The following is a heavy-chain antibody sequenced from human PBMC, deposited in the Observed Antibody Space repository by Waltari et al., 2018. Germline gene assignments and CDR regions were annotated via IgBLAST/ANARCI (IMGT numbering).Heavy chain of an antibody. V-gene: IGHV1-3*01. Sequence: QVQLVQSGAEVKKPGASVKVSCKASGYTFTSYAMHWVRQAPGQRLEWMGWINAGNGNTKYSQKFQGRVTITRDTSASTAYMELSSLRSEDTAVYYCARDDYIWGSYRSDNDAFDIWGQGTMVTVSS. CDR2: INAGNGNT. J-gene: IGHJ3*02. CDR3: ARDDYIWGSYRSDNDAFDI. D-gene: IGHD3-16*02. CDR1: GYTFTSYA.